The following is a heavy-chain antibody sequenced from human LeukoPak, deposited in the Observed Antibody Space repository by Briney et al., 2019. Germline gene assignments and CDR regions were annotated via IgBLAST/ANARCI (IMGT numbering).Heavy chain of an antibody. V-gene: IGHV3-7*01. J-gene: IGHJ4*02. CDR2: IKQDGSEK. CDR3: ARVYQGVAIFDGIDY. CDR1: GFTFSSYW. Sequence: GGSLRLSCAASGFTFSSYWMSWVRQAPGKGLEWVANIKQDGSEKYYVDSVKGRFTISRDNAKNSLYLQMNSLRAEDTAVYYCARVYQGVAIFDGIDYWGQGTLVTVSS. D-gene: IGHD3-3*01.